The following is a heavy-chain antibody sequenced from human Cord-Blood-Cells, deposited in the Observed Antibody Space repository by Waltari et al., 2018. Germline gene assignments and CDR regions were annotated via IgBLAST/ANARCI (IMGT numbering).Heavy chain of an antibody. CDR3: ARGGNVVVPAAIEEIDY. Sequence: QVQLQQWGAGLLKPSETLSLTCAVYGGSFSGYYWRWIRQPPGKGLVWIGEINHSGSTNYNPSLKSRVTISVDTSKNQFSLKLSSVTAADTAVYYCARGGNVVVPAAIEEIDYWGQGTLVTVSS. V-gene: IGHV4-34*01. CDR2: INHSGST. CDR1: GGSFSGYY. D-gene: IGHD2-2*01. J-gene: IGHJ4*02.